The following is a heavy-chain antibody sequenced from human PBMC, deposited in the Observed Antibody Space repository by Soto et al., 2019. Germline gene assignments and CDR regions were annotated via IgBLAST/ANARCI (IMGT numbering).Heavy chain of an antibody. Sequence: GGSLRLSCAASGFTFDDYAMHWVRQAPGKGLEWVSGISWNSGSIGYADSVKGRFTISRDNAKNSLYLHMNSLRAEDTAVYYCARDVSGSAPYYYYYSMDVWGQGTTVTVSS. V-gene: IGHV3-9*01. D-gene: IGHD1-26*01. CDR1: GFTFDDYA. CDR2: ISWNSGSI. CDR3: ARDVSGSAPYYYYYSMDV. J-gene: IGHJ6*02.